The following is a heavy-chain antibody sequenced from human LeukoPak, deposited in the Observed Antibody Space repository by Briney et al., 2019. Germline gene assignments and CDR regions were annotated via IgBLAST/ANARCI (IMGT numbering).Heavy chain of an antibody. J-gene: IGHJ4*02. CDR1: GSSISSGYY. V-gene: IGHV4-38-2*02. CDR3: SRDSWPEVVRFDF. D-gene: IGHD1-14*01. Sequence: SETLSLTCTVSGSSISSGYYWGWIRQPPGKGLEWIGNMHHSGNTYYNPSLRSRVTISVDTSKNQFSLKLTSVTAADTAVYYCSRDSWPEVVRFDFWGQGTLVTVSS. CDR2: MHHSGNT.